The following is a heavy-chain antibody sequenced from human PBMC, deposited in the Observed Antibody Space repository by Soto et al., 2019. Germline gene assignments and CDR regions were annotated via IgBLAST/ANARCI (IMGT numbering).Heavy chain of an antibody. CDR1: EFTFSNYG. J-gene: IGHJ5*02. CDR3: ARADPPFSPLTGYVYNWFDP. CDR2: ISHDGTTN. D-gene: IGHD3-9*01. Sequence: PGGSLRLSCAASEFTFSNYGMHWVRQAPGKGLEWVAVISHDGTTNFYADSATGRFTISRDNSRNTLYLQMNSLRAEDTAVYYCARADPPFSPLTGYVYNWFDPWGQGT. V-gene: IGHV3-30*03.